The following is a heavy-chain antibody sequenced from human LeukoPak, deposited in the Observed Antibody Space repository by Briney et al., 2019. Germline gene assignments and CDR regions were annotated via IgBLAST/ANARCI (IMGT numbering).Heavy chain of an antibody. CDR2: IFPADSDP. J-gene: IGHJ4*02. CDR3: ARPGYCSSTSCFDLFFDY. V-gene: IGHV5-51*01. CDR1: GYTFANYW. D-gene: IGHD2-2*01. Sequence: KRGASLKISCKASGYTFANYWIGWVRQLPGKGLEWMGIIFPADSDPRYSPSFQGQVTISVDKSINTAYLQWSSLKASDTAMYYCARPGYCSSTSCFDLFFDYWGQGTLVTVSS.